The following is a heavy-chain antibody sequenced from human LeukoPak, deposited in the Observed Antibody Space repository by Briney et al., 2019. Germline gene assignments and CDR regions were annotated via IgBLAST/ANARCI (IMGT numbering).Heavy chain of an antibody. Sequence: SETLSLTCTVSGGSISSYYWSWIRQPPGKGLEWIGSIYYSGSTYYNPSLKSRVTISVDTSKNQFSLKLSSVTAADTAVYYCARLAAAAGHYWGQGTLVTVSS. D-gene: IGHD6-13*01. CDR2: IYYSGST. CDR3: ARLAAAAGHY. V-gene: IGHV4-59*05. J-gene: IGHJ4*02. CDR1: GGSISSYY.